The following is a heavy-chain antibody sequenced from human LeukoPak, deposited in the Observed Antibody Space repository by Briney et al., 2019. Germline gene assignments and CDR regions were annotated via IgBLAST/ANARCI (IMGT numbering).Heavy chain of an antibody. CDR1: GFTFSSYD. Sequence: PGGSLRLSCAASGFTFSSYDMHWVRHATEKGLECVSAIGTVGDAYSTGSVKGRFTISSENAKNSLYLQMNSLRAGDTAVYYCARGLRGYGMDVWGKGTTVTVSS. CDR3: ARGLRGYGMDV. D-gene: IGHD3-16*01. CDR2: IGTVGDA. V-gene: IGHV3-13*01. J-gene: IGHJ6*04.